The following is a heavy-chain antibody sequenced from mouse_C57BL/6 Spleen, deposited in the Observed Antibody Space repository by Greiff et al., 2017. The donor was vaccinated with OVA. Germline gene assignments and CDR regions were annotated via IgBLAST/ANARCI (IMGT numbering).Heavy chain of an antibody. CDR2: IHPNSGST. J-gene: IGHJ2*01. CDR1: GYTFTSYW. CDR3: ARSRPHLLPLGY. D-gene: IGHD2-1*01. Sequence: QVQLQQPGAELVKPGASVKLSCKASGYTFTSYWMHWVKQRPGQGLEWIGMIHPNSGSTNYNEKFKSKATLTVDKSSSTAYMQLSSLTSEDSAVYYCARSRPHLLPLGYWGQGTTLTVSS. V-gene: IGHV1-64*01.